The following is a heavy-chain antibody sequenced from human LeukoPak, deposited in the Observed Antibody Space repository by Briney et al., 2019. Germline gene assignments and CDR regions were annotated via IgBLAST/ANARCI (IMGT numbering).Heavy chain of an antibody. J-gene: IGHJ3*01. D-gene: IGHD3-22*01. CDR2: IYPDDSDT. CDR3: ARHWTYDTSGSAFDV. CDR1: GYSFTTYW. Sequence: GESLKISCKGFGYSFTTYWIGWVRQMPGKGLEWMGIIYPDDSDTRYSPSFQGQVTISADKSISTAHLQWSSLKASDTAMYYCARHWTYDTSGSAFDVWGQGTMVTVSS. V-gene: IGHV5-51*01.